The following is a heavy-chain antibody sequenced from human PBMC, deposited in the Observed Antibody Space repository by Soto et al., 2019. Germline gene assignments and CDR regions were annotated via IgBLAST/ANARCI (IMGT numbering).Heavy chain of an antibody. V-gene: IGHV4-59*01. CDR1: GGSISSYY. CDR3: ARASTVTTRYGMDV. Sequence: SETLSLTCTVSGGSISSYYWSWIRQSPGKGLEWLGYIYYSGSTNYNPSLKSRVTISVDTSKNQFSLKLSSVTAADTAVYYCARASTVTTRYGMDVWGQGTTVTVYS. D-gene: IGHD4-17*01. J-gene: IGHJ6*02. CDR2: IYYSGST.